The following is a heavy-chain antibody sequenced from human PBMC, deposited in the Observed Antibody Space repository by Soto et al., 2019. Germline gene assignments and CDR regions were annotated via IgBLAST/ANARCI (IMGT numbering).Heavy chain of an antibody. D-gene: IGHD6-13*01. Sequence: ASVKVSCKGSGYTFTSYYLHWVRQAPGQGLEWIGIINPSGGSTSYAQNFPGRVTMTREKSTGPVDMELTSLRSEDTSVYYCARTGIAEAVEADFDYRSQRNLVPVSS. J-gene: IGHJ4*02. CDR2: INPSGGST. CDR1: GYTFTSYY. CDR3: ARTGIAEAVEADFDY. V-gene: IGHV1-46*01.